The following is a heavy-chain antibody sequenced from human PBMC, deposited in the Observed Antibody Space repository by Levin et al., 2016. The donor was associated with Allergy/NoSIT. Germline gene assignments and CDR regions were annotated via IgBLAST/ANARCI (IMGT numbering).Heavy chain of an antibody. V-gene: IGHV3-7*01. J-gene: IGHJ4*02. CDR1: GLAFSTSW. Sequence: GGSLRLSCASSGLAFSTSWMSWVRQAPGKGLEWVANINPDGSGKYYADSVKGRFTISRDNAKNSLFLQMNSLRAEDTAVYYCARDRDGKDYWGQGTLVTVSS. CDR2: INPDGSGK. D-gene: IGHD5-24*01. CDR3: ARDRDGKDY.